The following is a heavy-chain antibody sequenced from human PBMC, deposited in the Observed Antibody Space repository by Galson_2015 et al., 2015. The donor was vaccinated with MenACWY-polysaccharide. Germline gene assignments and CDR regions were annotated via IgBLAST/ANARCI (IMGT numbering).Heavy chain of an antibody. Sequence: SLRLSCAASGFTFGDYAMAWFRQAPGKVLEWVGFIRCKASGETTGYAASVKGRFTISRDDSKSTAYLQMNSLQTEDTAIYYCTRDRPIDYWGQGTLVTVSS. V-gene: IGHV3-49*03. CDR3: TRDRPIDY. J-gene: IGHJ4*02. CDR2: IRCKASGETT. CDR1: GFTFGDYA.